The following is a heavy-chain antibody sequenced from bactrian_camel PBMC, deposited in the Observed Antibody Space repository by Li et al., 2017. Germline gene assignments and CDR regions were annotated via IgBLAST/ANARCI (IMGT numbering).Heavy chain of an antibody. D-gene: IGHD5*01. J-gene: IGHJ6*01. CDR1: GYTYGSYC. CDR3: AARSPRTWGNCETAETYFVD. V-gene: IGHV3S1*01. Sequence: HVQLVESGGGSVQAGGSLRLSCSASGYTYGSYCMGWFRQAPGKEREGVATVSTDGSSFYYADSVKGRFTISRDNGKNTVYLQMNSLNPEDTAMYYCAARSPRTWGNCETAETYFVDWGQGTQVTVS. CDR2: VSTDGSSF.